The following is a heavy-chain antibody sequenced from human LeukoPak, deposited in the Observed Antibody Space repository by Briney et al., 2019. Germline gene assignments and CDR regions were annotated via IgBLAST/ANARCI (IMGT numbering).Heavy chain of an antibody. V-gene: IGHV4-30-2*01. D-gene: IGHD5-18*01. CDR1: GGSISSGGYY. J-gene: IGHJ4*02. Sequence: SETLSLTCTDSGGSISSGGYYWSWIRQPPGKGLEWIGYIYHSGSTYYNPSLKRRVTISVDTSKNQFSLKLYSVIAADTAVYYCARPDTLGIFDDWGQGTLVIVSS. CDR3: ARPDTLGIFDD. CDR2: IYHSGST.